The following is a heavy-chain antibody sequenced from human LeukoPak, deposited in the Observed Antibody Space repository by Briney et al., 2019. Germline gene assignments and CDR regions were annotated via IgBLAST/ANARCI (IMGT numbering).Heavy chain of an antibody. V-gene: IGHV3-23*01. D-gene: IGHD2-8*01. Sequence: GGSLRLSCAGSEFTFNNYAMNWVRQAPGKGLEWVSSISGSGGSTYYADSVRGRFTISRDNSKNTLYLQMNSLRAEGTAVYYCAKGLKPAMASRSNYFDYWGQGTLDTVSS. CDR3: AKGLKPAMASRSNYFDY. J-gene: IGHJ4*02. CDR1: EFTFNNYA. CDR2: ISGSGGST.